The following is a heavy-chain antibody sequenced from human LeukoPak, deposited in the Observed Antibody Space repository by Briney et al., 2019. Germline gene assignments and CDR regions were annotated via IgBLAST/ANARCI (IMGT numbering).Heavy chain of an antibody. CDR1: GGTFSSYT. CDR3: ARAVYYGSATMRYFDY. V-gene: IGHV1-69*02. Sequence: ASVKVSCKASGGTFSSYTISWVRQAPGQGLEWMGRIIPILGIANYAQKFQGRVTITADKSTSTAYMELSSLRSEDTAVYYCARAVYYGSATMRYFDYWGQGTLVTVSS. CDR2: IIPILGIA. D-gene: IGHD3-10*01. J-gene: IGHJ4*02.